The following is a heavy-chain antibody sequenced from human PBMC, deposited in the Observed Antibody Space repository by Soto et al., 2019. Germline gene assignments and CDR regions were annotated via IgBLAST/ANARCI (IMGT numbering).Heavy chain of an antibody. CDR3: ASSYYYDSSGYQAFDY. D-gene: IGHD3-22*01. CDR1: GGSISSGGYS. Sequence: SETLSLTCAVSGGSISSGGYSWSWIRQPPGKGLEWIGYIYHSGSTYYNPSLKSRVTISVDRSKNQFSLKLSSVTAADTAVYYCASSYYYDSSGYQAFDYWGQGTLVTVSS. J-gene: IGHJ4*02. CDR2: IYHSGST. V-gene: IGHV4-30-2*01.